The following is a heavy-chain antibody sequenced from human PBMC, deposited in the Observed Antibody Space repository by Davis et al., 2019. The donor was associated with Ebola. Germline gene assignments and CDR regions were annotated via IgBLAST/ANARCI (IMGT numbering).Heavy chain of an antibody. D-gene: IGHD5-18*01. Sequence: ASVKVSCKASGYTFISYAMNWVRQAPGQGLEWMGLINTNTGNPTYAQGFTGRFVFSLDTSVSTAYLQISNLKAEDTAVYYCARCDENPETTMVSCFDYWGQGTLVTVSS. J-gene: IGHJ4*02. CDR1: GYTFISYA. CDR3: ARCDENPETTMVSCFDY. CDR2: INTNTGNP. V-gene: IGHV7-4-1*02.